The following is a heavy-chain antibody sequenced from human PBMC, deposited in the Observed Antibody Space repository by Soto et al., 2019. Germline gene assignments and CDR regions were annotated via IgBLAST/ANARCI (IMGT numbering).Heavy chain of an antibody. CDR2: ISGSGGST. CDR1: GFTFSTYT. J-gene: IGHJ5*02. D-gene: IGHD3-10*01. V-gene: IGHV3-23*01. Sequence: PLGSLRLSCAPCGFTFSTYTMNWVRQAPGKGLEWVSDISGSGGSTYYADSVKGRFTISRDNSKSTLYLQMNSLRAEEMAVYYCAKASGQGTNWFDPWGQGTLVTVSS. CDR3: AKASGQGTNWFDP.